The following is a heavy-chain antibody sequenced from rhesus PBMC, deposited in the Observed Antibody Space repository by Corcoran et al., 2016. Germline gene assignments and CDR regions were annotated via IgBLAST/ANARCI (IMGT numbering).Heavy chain of an antibody. J-gene: IGHJ4*01. Sequence: EVQLVESGGGLAKPGGSLRLSCAASGFTFSDYYMSWFRQATGKGPEWVGFIKKESNGGKAKYAASLKGRFTISRDDSKSIASLQMNSLKTEDTAVYYCARREDIVVVFTAMHGGYFDYWGQGVLVTVSS. CDR3: ARREDIVVVFTAMHGGYFDY. CDR1: GFTFSDYY. V-gene: IGHV3S22*01. D-gene: IGHD2-27*01. CDR2: IKKESNGGKA.